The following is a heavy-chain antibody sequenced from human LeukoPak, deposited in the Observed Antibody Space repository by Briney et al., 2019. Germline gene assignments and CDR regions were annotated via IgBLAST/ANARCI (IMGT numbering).Heavy chain of an antibody. Sequence: GGSLRLSCAASGFTFSNYRMNWVRQAPGKGLEWVSSISSSSSYIYYADSVKGRFTISRDNAKNSLSLQMNSLRAEDSAVYYCARLSGGFDWRRWGQGTLVTVSS. V-gene: IGHV3-21*01. CDR2: ISSSSSYI. CDR1: GFTFSNYR. CDR3: ARLSGGFDWRR. D-gene: IGHD3-9*01. J-gene: IGHJ4*02.